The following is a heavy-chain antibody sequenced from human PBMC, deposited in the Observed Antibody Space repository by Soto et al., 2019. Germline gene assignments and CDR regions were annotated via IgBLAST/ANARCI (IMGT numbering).Heavy chain of an antibody. CDR3: ARARVYATGPLDL. V-gene: IGHV3-21*06. Sequence: GGSLRLSCAASGFTFTSYTMNWVRQAPGKGLEWVSSISSSSDYIYYADSMKGRVTISRDNAKNSLFLDMNSLTGEDTAVYYCARARVYATGPLDLSGQGTLVTLS. CDR1: GFTFTSYT. J-gene: IGHJ5*02. CDR2: ISSSSDYI. D-gene: IGHD6-13*01.